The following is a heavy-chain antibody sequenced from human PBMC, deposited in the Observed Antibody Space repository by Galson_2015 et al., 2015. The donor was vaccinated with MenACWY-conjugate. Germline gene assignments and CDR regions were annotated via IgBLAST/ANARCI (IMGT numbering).Heavy chain of an antibody. CDR2: IYYTGKT. CDR3: ARVHQQLLVPKAFDV. Sequence: LSLTCSVSGGSMSSYYWSWVRQPPGPGLEWISYIYYTGKTNYNDSLEGRVTISIDTYMKKFSLKLSSVTAADTAVYYCARVHQQLLVPKAFDVWGPGTTVTVSS. CDR1: GGSMSSYY. J-gene: IGHJ3*01. D-gene: IGHD3-16*01. V-gene: IGHV4-59*08.